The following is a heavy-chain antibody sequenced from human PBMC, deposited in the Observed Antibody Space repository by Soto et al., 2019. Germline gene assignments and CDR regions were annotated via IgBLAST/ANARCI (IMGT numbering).Heavy chain of an antibody. D-gene: IGHD5-18*01. V-gene: IGHV3-30*18. Sequence: PGGSLRLSCAASGFTFSSYGMHWVRQAPGKGLEWVAVISYDGSNKYYADSVKGRFTISRDNSKNTLYLQMNSLRAEDTAVYYCAKGTRNSHKKHTAMVMPTFDYWGQGTLVTVSS. J-gene: IGHJ4*02. CDR3: AKGTRNSHKKHTAMVMPTFDY. CDR1: GFTFSSYG. CDR2: ISYDGSNK.